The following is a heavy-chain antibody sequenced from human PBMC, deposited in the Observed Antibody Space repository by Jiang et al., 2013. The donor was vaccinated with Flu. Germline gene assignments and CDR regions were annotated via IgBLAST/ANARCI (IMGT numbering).Heavy chain of an antibody. J-gene: IGHJ4*02. V-gene: IGHV1-69*01. Sequence: TFSSYAISWVRQAPGQGLEWMGGIIPIFGTANYAQKFQGRVTITADESTSTAYMELSSLRSEDTVVYYCARSTDYYDSSGYYYNYFDYWGQGTLVTVSS. CDR2: IIPIFGTA. CDR1: TFSSYA. D-gene: IGHD3-22*01. CDR3: ARSTDYYDSSGYYYNYFDY.